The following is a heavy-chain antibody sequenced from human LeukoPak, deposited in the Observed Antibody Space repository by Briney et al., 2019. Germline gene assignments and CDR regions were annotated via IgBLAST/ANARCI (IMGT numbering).Heavy chain of an antibody. CDR1: GFTFSSYA. Sequence: GGSLRLSCAASGFTFSSYAMSWVRQAPGKGLEWVSPISGSGGSTYYADSVKGRFTISRDNSKNTLYLQMNSLRAEDTAVYYCAKDRGFRPHSKPYYFDYWGQGTLVTVSS. CDR3: AKDRGFRPHSKPYYFDY. D-gene: IGHD5-12*01. CDR2: ISGSGGST. J-gene: IGHJ4*02. V-gene: IGHV3-23*01.